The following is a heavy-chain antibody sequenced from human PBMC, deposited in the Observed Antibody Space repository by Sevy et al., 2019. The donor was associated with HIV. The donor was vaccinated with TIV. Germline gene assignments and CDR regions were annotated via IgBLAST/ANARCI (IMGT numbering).Heavy chain of an antibody. J-gene: IGHJ3*02. CDR3: ARDRGGGNSGAFDI. CDR1: GFTFSSYG. CDR2: IWYDGSNK. D-gene: IGHD4-4*01. V-gene: IGHV3-33*01. Sequence: GGSLRLSCAASGFTFSSYGMHWVRQAPGKGLEWVAVIWYDGSNKYYVDFVKDRFTISRDNSKNTLYLQMNSLRVEDTAVYYCARDRGGGNSGAFDIWGQGTMVTVSS.